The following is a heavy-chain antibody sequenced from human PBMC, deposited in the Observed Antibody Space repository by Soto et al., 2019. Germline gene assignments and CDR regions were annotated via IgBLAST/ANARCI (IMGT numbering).Heavy chain of an antibody. J-gene: IGHJ4*02. Sequence: ASVKVSCKASGYTFTGSSIHWVRRAPGQGLEWMGWINPNSGGTNYAQKFQGRVTMTRDTSISTAYMELSRLRSDDTAVYYCARDPIGFLETTDLDYWGQGTLVTVSS. CDR2: INPNSGGT. CDR3: ARDPIGFLETTDLDY. D-gene: IGHD3-3*01. V-gene: IGHV1-2*02. CDR1: GYTFTGSS.